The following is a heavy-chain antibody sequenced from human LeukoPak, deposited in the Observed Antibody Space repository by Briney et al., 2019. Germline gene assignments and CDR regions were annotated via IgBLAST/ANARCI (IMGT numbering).Heavy chain of an antibody. CDR1: GGSISSSNW. J-gene: IGHJ5*02. CDR3: ARHLAAAGDNWFDP. CDR2: IYHSGST. Sequence: SETLSLTCAVSGGSISSSNWWSWVRQPPGKGLEWIGEIYHSGSTNYNPSLKSRVTISVDKSKNQFSLKLSSVTAADTAVYYCARHLAAAGDNWFDPWGQGTLVTVSS. D-gene: IGHD6-13*01. V-gene: IGHV4-4*02.